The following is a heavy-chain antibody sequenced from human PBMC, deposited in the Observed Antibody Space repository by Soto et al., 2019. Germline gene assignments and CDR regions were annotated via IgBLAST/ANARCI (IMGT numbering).Heavy chain of an antibody. D-gene: IGHD1-7*01. V-gene: IGHV4-30-4*01. CDR3: VGTGTTDDF. CDR1: GASVNTGDHY. Sequence: VQLQGSGPGLLKPSQTLCLTCTVSGASVNTGDHYWSFIRQPPGKGLEWLGYIFYSGDTYYNPSLKSRATISLNTSRNQFSLTLTSVTDADTAVYYCVGTGTTDDFWGQGTLVTVSS. J-gene: IGHJ1*01. CDR2: IFYSGDT.